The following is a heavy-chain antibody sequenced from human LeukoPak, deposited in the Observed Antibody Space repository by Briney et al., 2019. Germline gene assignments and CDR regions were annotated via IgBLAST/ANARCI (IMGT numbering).Heavy chain of an antibody. J-gene: IGHJ6*03. V-gene: IGHV1-69*13. CDR1: GGTFSSYA. D-gene: IGHD5-18*01. CDR2: IIPIFGIA. CDR3: ASGGGYSTNGGYYYYMDV. Sequence: SVKVSCKASGGTFSSYAISWVRQAPGQGLEWMGGIIPIFGIANYAQKFQGRVTITADESTSTAYMELSSLRYEDTAVYYCASGGGYSTNGGYYYYMDVWGKGTTVTVSS.